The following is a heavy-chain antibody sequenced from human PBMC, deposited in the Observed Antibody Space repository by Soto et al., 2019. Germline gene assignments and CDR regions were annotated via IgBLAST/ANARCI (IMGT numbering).Heavy chain of an antibody. CDR3: AKPGLSAWLPVNYFDY. J-gene: IGHJ4*02. V-gene: IGHV3-23*01. Sequence: EVQLLESGGGLVQPGGSLRLSCAASGFTFSSYAMSWVRQAPGKGLEWVSAISGSGGSTYYADSVKGRFTISRDNSKNTLYLQMNSLRAEDTAVYYCAKPGLSAWLPVNYFDYWGQGTLVTVSS. CDR2: ISGSGGST. D-gene: IGHD6-19*01. CDR1: GFTFSSYA.